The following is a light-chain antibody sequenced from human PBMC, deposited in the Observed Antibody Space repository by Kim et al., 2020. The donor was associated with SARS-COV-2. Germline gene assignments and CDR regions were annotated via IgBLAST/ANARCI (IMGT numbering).Light chain of an antibody. CDR3: HQRTIWPPYT. V-gene: IGKV3-11*01. CDR2: DAS. CDR1: QSISTY. J-gene: IGKJ2*01. Sequence: LTTGERATLSCRASQSISTYLAWYQQKPGQAPRLLIYDASNRATGIPARFSGSGSGTDFTLTISSLEPEDFAVYYCHQRTIWPPYTFGQGTKLEI.